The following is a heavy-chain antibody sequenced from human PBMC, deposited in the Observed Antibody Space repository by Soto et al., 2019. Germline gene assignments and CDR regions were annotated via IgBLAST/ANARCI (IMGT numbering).Heavy chain of an antibody. D-gene: IGHD5-12*01. J-gene: IGHJ4*02. V-gene: IGHV4-31*03. CDR2: IYYSGST. CDR1: GGSISSGGYY. Sequence: QVQLQESGPGLVKPSQTLSLTCTVSGGSISSGGYYWSWIRQHPGKGLEWIGYIYYSGSTYYNPSLKSRVTITVDTSKNQFSLKQSSVTAADTAVYYCASMGARWLQLGGSDYWGQGTLVTVSS. CDR3: ASMGARWLQLGGSDY.